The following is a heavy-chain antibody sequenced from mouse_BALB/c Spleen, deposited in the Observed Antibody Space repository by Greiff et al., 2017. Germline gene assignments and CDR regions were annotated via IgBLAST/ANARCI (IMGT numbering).Heavy chain of an antibody. Sequence: EVKLMESGPELVKPGASVKMSCKASGYTFTSYVMHWVKQKPGQGLEWIGYINPYNDGTKYNEKFKGTATLTSDKSSSTAYMELSSMTSEDSAVYYCAREGDYYGSSKYWFAYWGQGTLVTVSA. CDR2: INPYNDGT. CDR3: AREGDYYGSSKYWFAY. CDR1: GYTFTSYV. D-gene: IGHD1-1*01. V-gene: IGHV1-14*01. J-gene: IGHJ3*01.